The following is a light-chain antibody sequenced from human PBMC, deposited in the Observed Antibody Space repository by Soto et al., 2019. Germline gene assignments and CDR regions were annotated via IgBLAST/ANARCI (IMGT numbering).Light chain of an antibody. CDR3: QQYDRYSPYT. CDR1: QSISSW. Sequence: DIQMTQSPSTLSASVGDRVTITCRASQSISSWLAWYQQKPGKAPKLLIYDASSLESGVPSRFSGSGSGTEFTLTISSLQPDDFATYYCQQYDRYSPYTFGHGTKLEIK. V-gene: IGKV1-5*01. CDR2: DAS. J-gene: IGKJ2*01.